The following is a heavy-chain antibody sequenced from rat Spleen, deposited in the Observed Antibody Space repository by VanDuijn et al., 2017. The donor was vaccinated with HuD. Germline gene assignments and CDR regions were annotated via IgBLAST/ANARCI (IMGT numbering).Heavy chain of an antibody. Sequence: EVQLQESGPGLVKPSQSLSLTCSVTGHSITTAYRWNWIRKFPGNKLEWLGYINSAGTINYNPSLKSRISITRDTSKNQFFLQVNSVTAEDTATYYCARSDGVHYYLPFADWGQGTLVTVSS. CDR1: GHSITTAYR. CDR3: ARSDGVHYYLPFAD. J-gene: IGHJ3*01. D-gene: IGHD1-12*02. CDR2: INSAGTI. V-gene: IGHV3-3*01.